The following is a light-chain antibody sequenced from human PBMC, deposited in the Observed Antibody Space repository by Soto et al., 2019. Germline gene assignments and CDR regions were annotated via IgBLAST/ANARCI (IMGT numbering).Light chain of an antibody. CDR2: AAS. CDR1: QGIRDD. V-gene: IGKV1-17*01. Sequence: DIQMTQFPSSLSASVGDRVTITCRATQGIRDDLGWYQQKPGKAPKRLIYAASSLQSGVPSRFSGSGSGTEFTLAISSLQPEDSATFYCLQHSTYPLTFGQGTKVEIK. J-gene: IGKJ1*01. CDR3: LQHSTYPLT.